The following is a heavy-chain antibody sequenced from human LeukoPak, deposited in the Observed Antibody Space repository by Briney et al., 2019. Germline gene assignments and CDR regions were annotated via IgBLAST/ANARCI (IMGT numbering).Heavy chain of an antibody. V-gene: IGHV1-46*01. J-gene: IGHJ6*03. CDR1: GYTFTSYY. Sequence: ASVTVSCKASGYTFTSYYMHWVRQAPGQGLEWMGIINPSGGSTSYAQKFQGRVTMTRDMSTSTVYMELSSLRSEDTAVYYCARDRGSWFMDVWGKGTTVTVSS. CDR2: INPSGGST. D-gene: IGHD6-13*01. CDR3: ARDRGSWFMDV.